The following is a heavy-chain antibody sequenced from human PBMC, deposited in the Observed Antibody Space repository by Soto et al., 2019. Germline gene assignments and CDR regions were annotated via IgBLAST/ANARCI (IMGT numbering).Heavy chain of an antibody. CDR2: IYHSGST. D-gene: IGHD3-3*01. J-gene: IGHJ6*02. CDR1: GGSISSSNW. V-gene: IGHV4-4*02. CDR3: ARSIDYDFWSGYSGHYGMDV. Sequence: SETLSLTCAVSGGSISSSNWLSWVRQPPGKGLEWIGEIYHSGSTNYNPSLKSRVTISVDKSKNQFSLKLSSVTAADTAVYYCARSIDYDFWSGYSGHYGMDVWGQGTTVTVSS.